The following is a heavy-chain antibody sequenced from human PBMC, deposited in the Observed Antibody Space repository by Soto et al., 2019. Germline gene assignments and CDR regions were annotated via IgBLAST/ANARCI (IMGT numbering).Heavy chain of an antibody. J-gene: IGHJ3*02. CDR2: IYQSGST. Sequence: SETLPLTCAVSGGSLSSSAYSWSWIRQPPGKGLEWIGFIYQSGSTYYNPSLKSRVTMSLDRPKNQFSLKLSSVTAADTAAYYCARELLFYDSDGFSWDDAFDIWGQGTMVT. CDR1: GGSLSSSAYS. D-gene: IGHD3-22*01. V-gene: IGHV4-30-2*01. CDR3: ARELLFYDSDGFSWDDAFDI.